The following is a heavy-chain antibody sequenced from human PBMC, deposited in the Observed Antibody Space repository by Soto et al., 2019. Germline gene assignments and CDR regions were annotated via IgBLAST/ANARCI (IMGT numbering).Heavy chain of an antibody. D-gene: IGHD1-1*01. CDR3: ARDLGPNSEPGEANWFDP. J-gene: IGHJ5*02. Sequence: PSETLSLTCTVSGGSISSGGYYWSWIRQHPGKGLEWIGYIYYSGSTYYNPSLKSRVTISVDTSKNQFSLKLSSVTAADTAVYYCARDLGPNSEPGEANWFDPWGQGTLVTVSS. V-gene: IGHV4-31*03. CDR1: GGSISSGGYY. CDR2: IYYSGST.